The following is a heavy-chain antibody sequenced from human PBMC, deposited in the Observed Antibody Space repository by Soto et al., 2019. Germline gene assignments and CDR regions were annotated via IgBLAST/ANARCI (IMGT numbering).Heavy chain of an antibody. J-gene: IGHJ4*02. V-gene: IGHV3-74*01. CDR3: ARDLASWNDIPDLPDY. CDR1: GFTFSSYW. D-gene: IGHD1-1*01. CDR2: INSDGSST. Sequence: GGSLRLSCAASGFTFSSYWMHWVRQAPGKGLVWVSRINSDGSSTIYADSVKGRFTISRDNAKNTLYLQMNSLRAEDTAVYYCARDLASWNDIPDLPDYWGQGTLVTVSS.